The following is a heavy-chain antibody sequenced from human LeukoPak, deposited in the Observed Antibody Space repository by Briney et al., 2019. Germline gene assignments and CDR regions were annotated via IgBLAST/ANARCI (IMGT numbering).Heavy chain of an antibody. J-gene: IGHJ4*02. CDR3: AKDQTAAVGQLDY. CDR1: GLSFSNYA. V-gene: IGHV3-23*01. Sequence: GGSLTLSCIASGLSFSNYAMTWVRQAPGKGLEWASVISASGTDTYYADSVKGRFTISRDNSQNTLYLHMNSLRAEDTAVYYCAKDQTAAVGQLDYWGQGTVVTVSS. CDR2: ISASGTDT. D-gene: IGHD6-13*01.